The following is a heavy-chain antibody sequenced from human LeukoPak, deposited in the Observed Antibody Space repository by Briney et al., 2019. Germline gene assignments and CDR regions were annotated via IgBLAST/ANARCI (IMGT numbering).Heavy chain of an antibody. D-gene: IGHD6-13*01. CDR2: ISYDGSHK. V-gene: IGHV3-30*03. CDR1: GFTFSSYS. J-gene: IGHJ4*02. Sequence: TGGSLRLSCAASGFTFSSYSMNWVRQAPGKGLEWVAVISYDGSHKYYADSVKGRFTISRDNSKNTLYLQMNSLRAEDTAVYYCARDPSSWYFDYWGQGTLVTVSS. CDR3: ARDPSSWYFDY.